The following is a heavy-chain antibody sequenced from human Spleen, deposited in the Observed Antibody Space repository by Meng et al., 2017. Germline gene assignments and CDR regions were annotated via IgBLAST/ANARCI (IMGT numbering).Heavy chain of an antibody. D-gene: IGHD3-22*01. Sequence: GESLKISCAASGFTFSSYSMNWVRQAPGKGLEWVSSISSSSSYIYYADSVKGRFTISRDNAKNSLYLQMNSLRAEDTAVYYCARDFHDSSGYYSRGAFDIWGRGTLVTVSS. CDR1: GFTFSSYS. CDR2: ISSSSSYI. CDR3: ARDFHDSSGYYSRGAFDI. V-gene: IGHV3-21*01. J-gene: IGHJ2*01.